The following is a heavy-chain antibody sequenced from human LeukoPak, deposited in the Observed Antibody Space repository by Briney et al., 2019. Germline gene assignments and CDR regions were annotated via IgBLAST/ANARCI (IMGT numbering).Heavy chain of an antibody. CDR3: AKDGPCSGGSCSHYYYYMDV. Sequence: ASVKVSCKASGYTFTSYDINWVRQATGQGLEWMGWMNPNSGGTNYAQKFQGRVTMTRDTSISTAYMELSRVRSDDTAVYYCAKDGPCSGGSCSHYYYYMDVWGKGTTVTVSS. J-gene: IGHJ6*03. CDR1: GYTFTSYD. CDR2: MNPNSGGT. D-gene: IGHD2-15*01. V-gene: IGHV1-2*02.